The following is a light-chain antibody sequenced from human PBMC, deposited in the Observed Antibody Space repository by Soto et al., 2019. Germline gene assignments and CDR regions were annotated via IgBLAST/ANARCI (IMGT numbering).Light chain of an antibody. V-gene: IGKV1-5*03. CDR1: QNIDSW. J-gene: IGKJ1*01. Sequence: DIQMTQSPSTLSASVGDRVTITCRASQNIDSWLAWYQQKPGKAPNLLLYGASSLESGVPSRFSGSGSGTEFTLTISSLRPDDFATYYCQQYNSYPWTFGQGTKVEIK. CDR3: QQYNSYPWT. CDR2: GAS.